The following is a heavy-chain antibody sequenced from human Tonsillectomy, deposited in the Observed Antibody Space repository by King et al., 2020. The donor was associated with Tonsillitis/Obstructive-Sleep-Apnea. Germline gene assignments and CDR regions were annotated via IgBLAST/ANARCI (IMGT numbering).Heavy chain of an antibody. V-gene: IGHV4-34*01. CDR1: GESFSGYY. Sequence: VQLQQWGAGLLKPSETLSLTCAVYGESFSGYYWTWIRQPPGKGLEWIGEVNHGGSTNYNPSLKSRVTISVDTSKNQFSLKLSSVTAADTAVYYCARGNRVVRGAATATGGDYGGQGT. CDR2: VNHGGST. J-gene: IGHJ4*02. CDR3: ARGNRVVRGAATATGGDY. D-gene: IGHD1-14*01.